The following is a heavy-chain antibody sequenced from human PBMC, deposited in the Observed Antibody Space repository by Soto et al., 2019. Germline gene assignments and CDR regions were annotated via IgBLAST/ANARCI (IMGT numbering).Heavy chain of an antibody. CDR2: IYWNDDK. Sequence: VSGPTLVNPTQTLTLTCTFSGFSLSTSGVGVGWIRQPPGKALEWLALIYWNDDKRYSPSLKSRLTITKDTSKNQVVLTMTNMDPVDTATYYCAHDSTTYDYVWGSYRSSYFDYWGQGTLVTVSS. CDR1: GFSLSTSGVG. D-gene: IGHD3-16*02. J-gene: IGHJ4*02. CDR3: AHDSTTYDYVWGSYRSSYFDY. V-gene: IGHV2-5*01.